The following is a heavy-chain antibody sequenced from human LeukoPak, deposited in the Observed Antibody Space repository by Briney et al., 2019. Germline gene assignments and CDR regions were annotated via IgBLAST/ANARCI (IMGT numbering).Heavy chain of an antibody. CDR1: GASFSGYY. Sequence: SEPLSLTCAVYGASFSGYYWSWIRPPPGKGLEWIGYIYYSGRTYYNPSLKSRVTISGDTSKNQFSLKLSSVTAADTAVYYCARDVVAAGVWYFDLWGRGTLVTVSS. V-gene: IGHV4-34*09. CDR3: ARDVVAAGVWYFDL. D-gene: IGHD6-13*01. J-gene: IGHJ2*01. CDR2: IYYSGRT.